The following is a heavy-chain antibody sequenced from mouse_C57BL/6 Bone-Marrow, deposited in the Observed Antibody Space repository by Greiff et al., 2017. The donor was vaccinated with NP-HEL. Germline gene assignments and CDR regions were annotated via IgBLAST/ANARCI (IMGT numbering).Heavy chain of an antibody. V-gene: IGHV1-4*01. CDR1: GYTFTSYT. CDR2: INPSSGYT. CDR3: ARGGFDY. Sequence: VQLQQSGAELARPGASVKMSCKASGYTFTSYTMHWVKQRPGQGREWIGYINPSSGYTKYNQKFKDKATLTADKSTSTAYMQLSSLTSEDSAFYYCARGGFDYWGQGTTLTVSS. J-gene: IGHJ2*01.